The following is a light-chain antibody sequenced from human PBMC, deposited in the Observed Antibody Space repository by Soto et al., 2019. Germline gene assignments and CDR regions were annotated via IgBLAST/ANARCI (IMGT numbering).Light chain of an antibody. CDR1: RNNIGAEYD. CDR2: GDN. V-gene: IGLV1-40*01. CDR3: QSYDSSVTTFV. Sequence: QSVLTRLPSVSGAAGQRVAISFTGSRNNIGAEYDLHLYQQLPGTAPKRLIYGDNHRPSGVPDRFSGSKSGPSASLAIPGLQAEDEADYYCQSYDSSVTTFVFGTGTKLTVL. J-gene: IGLJ1*01.